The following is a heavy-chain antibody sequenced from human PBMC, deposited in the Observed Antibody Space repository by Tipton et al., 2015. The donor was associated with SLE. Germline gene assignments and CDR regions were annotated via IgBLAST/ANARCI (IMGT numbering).Heavy chain of an antibody. Sequence: TLSLTCTVSGGSISSYYWSWIRQPPGKGLEWIGYIYYSGGTNYNPSLKSRVTISVDTSKNQFSLKLTSVTAADTAVYYCARAGGGDSNWFDPWGQGTLVTVSS. CDR2: IYYSGGT. V-gene: IGHV4-59*12. D-gene: IGHD2-21*01. CDR3: ARAGGGDSNWFDP. CDR1: GGSISSYY. J-gene: IGHJ5*02.